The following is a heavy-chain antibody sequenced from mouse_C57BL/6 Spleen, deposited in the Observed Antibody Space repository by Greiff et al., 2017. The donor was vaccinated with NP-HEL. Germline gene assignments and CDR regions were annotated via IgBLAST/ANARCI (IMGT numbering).Heavy chain of an antibody. V-gene: IGHV1-4*01. Sequence: QVQLQQSGAELARPGASVKMSCKASGYTFTSYTMHWVKQRPGQGLEWIGYINPSSGYTKYNQKFKDKATLTADKSSSTAYMQLSSLTSEDSAVYYCARWDLYAMDYWGQGTSVTVSS. CDR1: GYTFTSYT. CDR3: ARWDLYAMDY. J-gene: IGHJ4*01. D-gene: IGHD4-1*01. CDR2: INPSSGYT.